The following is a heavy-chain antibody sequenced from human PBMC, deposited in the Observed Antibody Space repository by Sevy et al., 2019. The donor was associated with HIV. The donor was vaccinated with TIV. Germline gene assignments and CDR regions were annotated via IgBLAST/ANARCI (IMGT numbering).Heavy chain of an antibody. CDR1: GFTFSSYA. V-gene: IGHV3-23*01. Sequence: GGSLRLSCAASGFTFSSYAMSWVRQAPGKGLEWVSAISGSGGSTYYADSVRGRFTISRDNSKNTLYLQMNSLRAEDTAVYYCAKDTLVVIQYYFDYWGQGTLVTVSS. CDR3: AKDTLVVIQYYFDY. J-gene: IGHJ4*02. D-gene: IGHD3-22*01. CDR2: ISGSGGST.